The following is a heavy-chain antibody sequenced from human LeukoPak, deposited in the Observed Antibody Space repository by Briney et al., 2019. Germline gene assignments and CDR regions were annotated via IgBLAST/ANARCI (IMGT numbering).Heavy chain of an antibody. J-gene: IGHJ5*02. CDR1: GGSFTSYY. D-gene: IGHD3-16*01. CDR2: IYTSGST. V-gene: IGHV4-4*09. CDR3: ARHLSLRWFDP. Sequence: SETLSLTCTVSGGSFTSYYWSWIRQPPGRGLEWIGNIYTSGSTNYNPSLKSRVVLSVDTSKNQFSLKLSSVTAADTAVYYCARHLSLRWFDPWGQGTLVTVSS.